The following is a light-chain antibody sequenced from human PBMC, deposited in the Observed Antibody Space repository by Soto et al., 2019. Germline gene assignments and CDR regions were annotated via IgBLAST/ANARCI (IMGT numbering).Light chain of an antibody. CDR1: QSISSW. V-gene: IGKV1-5*01. J-gene: IGKJ2*01. CDR2: DAS. Sequence: IPMTQSPSTLSASVGERVTITCRASQSISSWLAWYQQKPGKAPKLLIYDASSLGSGVPSRFSGSGSGTEFTLTISSLQPDDFATYYCQQYNSYPYTFGQGTNVDI. CDR3: QQYNSYPYT.